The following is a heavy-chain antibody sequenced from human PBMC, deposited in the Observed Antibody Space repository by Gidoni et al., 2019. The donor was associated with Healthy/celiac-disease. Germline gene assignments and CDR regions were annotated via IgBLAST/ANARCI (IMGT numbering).Heavy chain of an antibody. Sequence: EVQLVESGGGLVQPGRSLRLSCAASGFTFDDYAMHWVRQAPGKGLEWVSGISWNSGSIGYADSVKGRFTISRDNAKNSLYLQMNSLRAEDTALYYCARGSSGLNLDAFDIWGQGTMVTVSS. D-gene: IGHD6-19*01. CDR1: GFTFDDYA. CDR3: ARGSSGLNLDAFDI. V-gene: IGHV3-9*01. J-gene: IGHJ3*02. CDR2: ISWNSGSI.